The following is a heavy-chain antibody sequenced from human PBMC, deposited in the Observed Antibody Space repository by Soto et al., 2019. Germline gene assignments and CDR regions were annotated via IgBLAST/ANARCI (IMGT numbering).Heavy chain of an antibody. CDR1: GYTFTHYY. J-gene: IGHJ4*02. CDR3: APNVLRFSGWRY. Sequence: ASVKGSCKASGYTFTHYYIHWVRQAPGQGLEWMGMINPSGGSTSYAQKFQCRLTMTTDTSTNTGYMELSSLRSEDTAVYYCAPNVLRFSGWRYWGQGNMVTGSS. D-gene: IGHD3-3*01. V-gene: IGHV1-46*01. CDR2: INPSGGST.